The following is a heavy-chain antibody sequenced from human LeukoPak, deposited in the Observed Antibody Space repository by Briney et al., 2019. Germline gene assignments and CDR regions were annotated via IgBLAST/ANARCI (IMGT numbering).Heavy chain of an antibody. V-gene: IGHV3-53*01. CDR1: GLTVSSNY. D-gene: IGHD3-22*01. Sequence: GGSLRLSCAASGLTVSSNYMSWVRQAPGKGLEWVSVIYSGGTKYYADSVKGRFTISRDNAKNTLYLQMNSLRAEDTAVYYCARGQGDSSGYCLDYWGQGTLVTVSS. J-gene: IGHJ4*02. CDR2: IYSGGTK. CDR3: ARGQGDSSGYCLDY.